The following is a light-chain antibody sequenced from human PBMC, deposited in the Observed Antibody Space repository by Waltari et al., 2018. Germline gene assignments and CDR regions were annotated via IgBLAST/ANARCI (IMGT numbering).Light chain of an antibody. J-gene: IGLJ1*01. V-gene: IGLV7-46*01. CDR2: DTS. CDR1: NGPVTRVHC. Sequence: QAVVTQDPSLTVSPGGTVTPTCGSSNGPVTRVHCPCCFQQKPGQAPRTLISDTSNKHSWTPARCSGFLLGGKAALTLSGAQPEDEAEYYCLLSYSGARVFGTGTKVTVL. CDR3: LLSYSGARV.